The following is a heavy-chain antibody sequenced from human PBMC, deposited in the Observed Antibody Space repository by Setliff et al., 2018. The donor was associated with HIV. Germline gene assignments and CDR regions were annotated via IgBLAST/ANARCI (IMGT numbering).Heavy chain of an antibody. CDR2: ISSSGTTT. CDR1: GFTFNTYF. V-gene: IGHV3-11*04. J-gene: IGHJ4*02. CDR3: AAQGVL. Sequence: GGSLRLSCAASGFTFNTYFMTWVRQAPGKGLEWLCYISSSGTTTYYGDSVKGRFTISRDNAKNSVHLQMNSLRVEDTAVYFCAAQGVLWGQGTQVTVSS.